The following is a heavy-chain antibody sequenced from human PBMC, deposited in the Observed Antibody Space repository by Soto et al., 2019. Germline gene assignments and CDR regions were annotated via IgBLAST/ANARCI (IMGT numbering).Heavy chain of an antibody. CDR2: IIPIFGTA. Sequence: GASVKVSCKASGGTFSSYAISWVRQAPGQGLEWMGGIIPIFGTANYAQKFQGRVTITADESTSTAYMELSSLRSEDTAVYYCARDWTWEWEPYNWFDPWGQGTLVTVSS. V-gene: IGHV1-69*13. CDR1: GGTFSSYA. CDR3: ARDWTWEWEPYNWFDP. J-gene: IGHJ5*02. D-gene: IGHD1-26*01.